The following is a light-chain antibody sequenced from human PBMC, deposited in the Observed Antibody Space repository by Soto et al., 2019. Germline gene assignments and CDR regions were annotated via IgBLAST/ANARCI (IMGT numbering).Light chain of an antibody. J-gene: IGKJ5*01. CDR1: QSISSY. Sequence: EIVMTQSSATRCVSPGGRATCSPKPSQSISSYLAWYQQKPGQAPRLLIYDASNRATGIPARFSGSGSGTDFTITISSLDPEPFELYYCQHRRNWPRLTFAQGTRLEIK. CDR2: DAS. V-gene: IGKV3-11*01. CDR3: QHRRNWPRLT.